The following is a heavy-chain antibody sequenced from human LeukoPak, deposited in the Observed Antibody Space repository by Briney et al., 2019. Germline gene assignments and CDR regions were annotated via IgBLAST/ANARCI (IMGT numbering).Heavy chain of an antibody. J-gene: IGHJ4*02. D-gene: IGHD3-10*01. CDR1: GFTFSSYW. CDR2: ISYDGSNK. V-gene: IGHV3-30*18. CDR3: AKTRGEGIFDY. Sequence: GGSLRLSCAASGFTFSSYWMSWVRQAPGKGLEWVAVISYDGSNKYYADSVKGRFTISRDNSKNTLYLQMNSLRAEDTAVYYCAKTRGEGIFDYWGQGTLVTVSS.